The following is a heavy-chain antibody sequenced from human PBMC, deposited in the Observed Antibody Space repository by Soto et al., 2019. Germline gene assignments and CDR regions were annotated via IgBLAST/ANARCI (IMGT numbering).Heavy chain of an antibody. CDR3: ARDPEGGYSYGPSYDYYGMDV. D-gene: IGHD5-18*01. CDR2: ISAYNGNT. V-gene: IGHV1-18*04. Sequence: ASVKVSCKASGYTFTSYGISWVRQAPGQGLEWMGWISAYNGNTNYAQKLQGRVTMTTDTSTSTAYMELRSLRSDDTAVYYCARDPEGGYSYGPSYDYYGMDVWGQGTTVTVSS. J-gene: IGHJ6*02. CDR1: GYTFTSYG.